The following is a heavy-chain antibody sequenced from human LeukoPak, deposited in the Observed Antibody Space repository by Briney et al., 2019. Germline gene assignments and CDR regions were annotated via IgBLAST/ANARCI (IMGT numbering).Heavy chain of an antibody. D-gene: IGHD6-6*01. CDR2: ISGDGSGT. J-gene: IGHJ4*02. Sequence: GGSLRLSCAASGFTLRNYWMHWVRQVPGSGLVWVSRISGDGSGTNYADSVKGRFTMYRDNAKNTVYLQINTLRAEDTAVYFCARYSSSSGGPSYFLDYWGQGTLVTVSS. CDR1: GFTLRNYW. V-gene: IGHV3-74*01. CDR3: ARYSSSSGGPSYFLDY.